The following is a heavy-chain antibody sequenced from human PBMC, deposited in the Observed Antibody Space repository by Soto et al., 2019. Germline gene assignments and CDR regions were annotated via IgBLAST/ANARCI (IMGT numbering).Heavy chain of an antibody. D-gene: IGHD2-8*01. J-gene: IGHJ2*01. CDR3: ARLKGLRHWYFDL. Sequence: QVQLQESGPGLVKPSQTLSLTCTVSGGSISSGDYYWSWIRQPPGKGLEWIGYIYYRGSTYYNPSLKSRITISVDTSKNQFSLKLNSVTAADTAVYYCARLKGLRHWYFDLWGRGTLVTVSS. CDR1: GGSISSGDYY. CDR2: IYYRGST. V-gene: IGHV4-30-4*01.